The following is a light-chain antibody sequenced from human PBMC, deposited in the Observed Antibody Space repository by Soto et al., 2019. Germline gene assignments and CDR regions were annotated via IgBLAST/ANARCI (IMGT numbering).Light chain of an antibody. J-gene: IGKJ4*01. Sequence: EIVLTQSPATLSLSPGERATLSCRASQSISSYLAWYQQRPGQAPRLLIFGASSRATGIPDKFSGSGSGTDFTLTISRLEPEDFAVYYCQQRSSCPLTFGGGTKVDIK. CDR1: QSISSY. V-gene: IGKV3-11*01. CDR3: QQRSSCPLT. CDR2: GAS.